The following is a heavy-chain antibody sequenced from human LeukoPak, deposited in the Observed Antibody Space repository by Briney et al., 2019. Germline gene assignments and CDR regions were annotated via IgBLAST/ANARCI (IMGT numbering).Heavy chain of an antibody. CDR1: GFTFSSYA. J-gene: IGHJ4*02. V-gene: IGHV3-23*01. CDR3: AKELLRTYSSSWYFDY. D-gene: IGHD6-13*01. Sequence: PGGSLRLSCAASGFTFSSYAMSWVRQAPGKGLEWVSAISGSGGSTYYADSVKGRFTISRDNSKNTLYLQMNSLRAEDTAVYYCAKELLRTYSSSWYFDYWGQGTLVTVSS. CDR2: ISGSGGST.